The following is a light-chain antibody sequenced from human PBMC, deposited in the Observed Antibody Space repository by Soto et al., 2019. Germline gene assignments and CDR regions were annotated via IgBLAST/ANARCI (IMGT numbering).Light chain of an antibody. J-gene: IGKJ1*01. CDR1: QSVSNS. Sequence: EIVMTQSPATLSVSPGERATLSCRASQSVSNSLAWYQQKLGQAPRLLIYGASTRATGIPARFSGSGSGTEFTLTISSLQSEDFAVYYCQQRSNWPSWTFGQGTKVEIK. CDR2: GAS. V-gene: IGKV3-15*01. CDR3: QQRSNWPSWT.